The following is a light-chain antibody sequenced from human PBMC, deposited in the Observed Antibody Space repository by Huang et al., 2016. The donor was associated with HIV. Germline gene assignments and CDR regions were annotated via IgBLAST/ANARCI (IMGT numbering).Light chain of an antibody. V-gene: IGKV3-20*01. J-gene: IGKJ4*01. CDR3: QQYATSPPLT. CDR2: GAS. Sequence: DIVLTQSPGTLSLSSGERATLSCRASQSVDGRYLAWYQQKSGQAPRLLIDGASIRATGIPDRFSGSGSGTDFTLTISRLEPEDFAVYYCQQYATSPPLTFGGGTKVEIK. CDR1: QSVDGRY.